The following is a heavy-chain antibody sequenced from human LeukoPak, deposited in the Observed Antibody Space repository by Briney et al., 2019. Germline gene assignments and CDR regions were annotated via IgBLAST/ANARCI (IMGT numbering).Heavy chain of an antibody. CDR1: GGSISSSSYY. V-gene: IGHV4-39*07. J-gene: IGHJ3*02. Sequence: ASETLSLTCTVSGGSISSSSYYWGWIRQPPGKGLEWIGSIYYSGSTYYNPSLKSRVTISVDTSKNQFSLKLSSVTAADTAVYYCARDLPPYDSSSWFDAFDIWGQGTMVTVSS. CDR2: IYYSGST. D-gene: IGHD6-13*01. CDR3: ARDLPPYDSSSWFDAFDI.